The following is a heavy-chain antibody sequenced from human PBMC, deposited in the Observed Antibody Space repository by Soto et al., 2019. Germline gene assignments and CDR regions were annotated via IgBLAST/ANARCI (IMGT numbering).Heavy chain of an antibody. CDR3: ARVGHITNYGMAV. J-gene: IGHJ6*02. CDR2: IIPFFGTS. CDR1: GGTFSSYP. Sequence: QVQLVRSGAEVKKPGSSVKVSREASGGTFSSYPINWVRQAPGQGLEWMGGIIPFFGTSNYAQKFQGRVTITADDSTSTAYMELRSLRSEDTAVYYCARVGHITNYGMAVWGQGTTVTVSS. V-gene: IGHV1-69*01. D-gene: IGHD1-26*01.